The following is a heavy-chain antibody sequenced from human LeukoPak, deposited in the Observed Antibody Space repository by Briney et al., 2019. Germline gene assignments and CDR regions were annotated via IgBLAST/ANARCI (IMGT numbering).Heavy chain of an antibody. CDR3: ARDIGSGSGWREPRN. D-gene: IGHD6-19*01. V-gene: IGHV1-18*01. CDR2: ISAYNGNT. J-gene: IGHJ4*02. CDR1: GYTFSNYG. Sequence: ASVKVSCKASGYTFSNYGVSWVRQAPGQGLEWMGWISAYNGNTNYAQKLQGRLTMTTDTSTSTAYMELRSLRSDDTAVYYCARDIGSGSGWREPRNRGQGTLVTVSS.